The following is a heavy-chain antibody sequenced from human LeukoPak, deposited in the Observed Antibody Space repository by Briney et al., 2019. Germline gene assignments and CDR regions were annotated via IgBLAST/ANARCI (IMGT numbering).Heavy chain of an antibody. V-gene: IGHV3-48*03. CDR3: ARVGVVVAATGNLWFDP. CDR1: GFTFSSYE. CDR2: ISSSGTTI. D-gene: IGHD2-15*01. J-gene: IGHJ5*02. Sequence: GESLRLSCAASGFTFSSYEMNWVRQAPGRGLEWVSYISSSGTTIYYADFVKGRFTISRDNAKNSLYLQMNSLRAEDTAVYYCARVGVVVAATGNLWFDPWGQGTLVTVSS.